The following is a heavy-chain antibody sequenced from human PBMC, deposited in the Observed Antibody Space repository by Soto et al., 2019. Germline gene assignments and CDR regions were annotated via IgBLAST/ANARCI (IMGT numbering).Heavy chain of an antibody. D-gene: IGHD5-18*01. Sequence: QVQLHESGPGLVKPSETLSLTCTVSGGSISNYYWSWIRQSPGKGLEWIGYISYIGTTNYNPSLKSRVTMSVDTSQNRFSMRLLSVTAAEPAVYYCVRGGGGYGNGMIDYWGQGTPVTVSS. V-gene: IGHV4-59*01. CDR3: VRGGGGYGNGMIDY. CDR2: ISYIGTT. CDR1: GGSISNYY. J-gene: IGHJ4*02.